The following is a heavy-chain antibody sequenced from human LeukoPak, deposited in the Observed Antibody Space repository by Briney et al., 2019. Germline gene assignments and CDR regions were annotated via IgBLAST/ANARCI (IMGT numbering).Heavy chain of an antibody. CDR3: AKDGLRFLEWSAFDY. V-gene: IGHV3-23*01. CDR1: GFTFSSYA. Sequence: GGSLRLSCAASGFTFSSYAMSWVRQAPGKGLEWVSAISGSGGSTYYADSVKGRFTISRDNSKNTLYLQMNSLRAEGTAVYYCAKDGLRFLEWSAFDYWGQGTLVTVSS. J-gene: IGHJ4*02. CDR2: ISGSGGST. D-gene: IGHD3-3*01.